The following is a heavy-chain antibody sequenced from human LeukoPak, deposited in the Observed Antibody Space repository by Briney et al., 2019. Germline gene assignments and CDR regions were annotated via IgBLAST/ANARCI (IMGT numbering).Heavy chain of an antibody. CDR3: ASHYDYLWASLSL. J-gene: IGHJ4*02. CDR2: INHSEST. V-gene: IGHV4-34*01. CDR1: GASFSGYY. D-gene: IGHD3-16*01. Sequence: SETLSLTCAVYGASFSGYYWSWIRQSPGKGLEWIGEINHSESTNYNPSLKSRVTISVDTSKNQFSLMLNSVTAADTAVYYCASHYDYLWASLSLWGQGTLVTVSS.